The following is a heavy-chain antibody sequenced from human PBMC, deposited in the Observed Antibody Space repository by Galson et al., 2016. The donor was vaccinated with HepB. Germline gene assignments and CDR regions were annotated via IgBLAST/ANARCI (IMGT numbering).Heavy chain of an antibody. CDR1: GTNFRGYV. CDR3: ARGGPMVRGAILPPNSYFDH. D-gene: IGHD3-10*01. Sequence: SVKVSCKASGTNFRGYVIAWVRQAPGQGLEWMAGIIPIVGSPNYAQKFQGRVTITADESTSTVYMELSSLMSEDTALYYCARGGPMVRGAILPPNSYFDHWGRGTLVTVTA. CDR2: IIPIVGSP. J-gene: IGHJ2*01. V-gene: IGHV1-69*13.